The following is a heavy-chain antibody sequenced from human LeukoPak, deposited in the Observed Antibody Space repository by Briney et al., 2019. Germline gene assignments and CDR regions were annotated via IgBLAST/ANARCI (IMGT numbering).Heavy chain of an antibody. CDR3: AKLGLGYCSGGSCYPADAFDI. J-gene: IGHJ3*02. Sequence: GRSLRLSCAASGFTFSSYGMHWVRQAPGKGLEWVAVISYDGSNKYYADSVKGRFTISRDNSKNTLYLQMNSLRAEDTTVYYCAKLGLGYCSGGSCYPADAFDIWGQGTMVTVSS. CDR1: GFTFSSYG. D-gene: IGHD2-15*01. CDR2: ISYDGSNK. V-gene: IGHV3-30*18.